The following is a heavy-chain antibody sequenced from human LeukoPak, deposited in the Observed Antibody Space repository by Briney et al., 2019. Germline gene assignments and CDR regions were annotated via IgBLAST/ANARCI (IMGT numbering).Heavy chain of an antibody. CDR1: GFTFDDYA. CDR3: AKDAIYDVWDAFDI. D-gene: IGHD3-3*01. V-gene: IGHV3-9*01. Sequence: GGSLRLSCAASGFTFDDYAMHWVRQAPGKGLEWDSVIGWNSGNIGYADSVKGRFTISRDNAKNSLYLQMNSLRAEDTALYYCAKDAIYDVWDAFDIWCQGTMVTVSS. CDR2: IGWNSGNI. J-gene: IGHJ3*02.